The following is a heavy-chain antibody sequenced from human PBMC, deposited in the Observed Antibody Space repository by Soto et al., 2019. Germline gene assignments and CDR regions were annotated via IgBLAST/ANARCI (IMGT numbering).Heavy chain of an antibody. V-gene: IGHV4-4*07. Sequence: SETLSLTCTVSGGSISSYYWSWIRQPAGKGLEWIGRIYTSGSTNYNPSLKSRVTMSVDTSKNQFSLKLSSVTAADTAVYYCARDLTYYDSSGYRNWFDPWGQGTLVTVS. D-gene: IGHD3-22*01. J-gene: IGHJ5*02. CDR2: IYTSGST. CDR1: GGSISSYY. CDR3: ARDLTYYDSSGYRNWFDP.